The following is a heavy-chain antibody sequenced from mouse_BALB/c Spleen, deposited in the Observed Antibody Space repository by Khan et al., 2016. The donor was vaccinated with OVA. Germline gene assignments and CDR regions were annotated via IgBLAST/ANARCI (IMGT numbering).Heavy chain of an antibody. CDR2: INPRSGYT. CDR3: ARRTTEYALDY. Sequence: QLKQSGAELARPGASVKMSCKASGYTFTSHTMHWVKQRPGQGLEWIGYINPRSGYTQYNQKFNDKATLTADISSSTAYMQLSSLTSEDSAVYYCARRTTEYALDYWGQGTSVTVSS. V-gene: IGHV1-4*01. D-gene: IGHD2-14*01. J-gene: IGHJ4*01. CDR1: GYTFTSHT.